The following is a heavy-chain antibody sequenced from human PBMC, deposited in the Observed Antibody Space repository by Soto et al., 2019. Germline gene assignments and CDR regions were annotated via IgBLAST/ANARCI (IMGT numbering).Heavy chain of an antibody. D-gene: IGHD2-21*01. CDR2: IYPGDSDT. CDR3: TRNLLSFRDFYYDMDV. V-gene: IGHV5-51*01. J-gene: IGHJ6*02. CDR1: GYSFTSYW. Sequence: GESLKISCNGSGYSFTSYWIGWVRQMPGKGLEWMGIIYPGDSDTRYSPSFQGQVTISADKSISTAYLQMSSLKSEDTAVYYCTRNLLSFRDFYYDMDVWGPGTTVTVSS.